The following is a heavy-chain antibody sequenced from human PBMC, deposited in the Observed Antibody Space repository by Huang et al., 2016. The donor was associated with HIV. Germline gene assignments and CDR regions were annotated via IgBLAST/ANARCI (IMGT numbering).Heavy chain of an antibody. CDR3: TKGHYYDTNGYVAFDI. CDR1: RFTFSKFA. CDR2: ISYEGRSK. J-gene: IGHJ3*02. D-gene: IGHD3-22*01. V-gene: IGHV3-30*18. Sequence: QVQLVESGGGVVRPGRSLRLSCAASRFTFSKFAMHWVRQAPGKGLEWRAVISYEGRSKHYADSVTGRLTISRDNSNNTLYLQMNSLTVEDTAVYYCTKGHYYDTNGYVAFDIWGQGTMVTVSS.